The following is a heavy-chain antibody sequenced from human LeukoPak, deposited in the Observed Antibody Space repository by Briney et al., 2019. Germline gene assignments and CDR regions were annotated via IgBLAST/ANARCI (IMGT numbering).Heavy chain of an antibody. CDR3: ARSLTYYYDSSGYKGHDAFDI. Sequence: PGASVKVSCKASGYAFTSYDINWVRQATGQGLEWMGWMNPNSGNTGYAQKFQGRVTMTRNTPISTAYMELSSLRSEDTAVYYCARSLTYYYDSSGYKGHDAFDIWGQGTMVTVSS. V-gene: IGHV1-8*01. CDR2: MNPNSGNT. CDR1: GYAFTSYD. D-gene: IGHD3-22*01. J-gene: IGHJ3*02.